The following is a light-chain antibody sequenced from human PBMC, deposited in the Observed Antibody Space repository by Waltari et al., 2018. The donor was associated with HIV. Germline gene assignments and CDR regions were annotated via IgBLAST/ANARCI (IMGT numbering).Light chain of an antibody. CDR1: ESVSNN. CDR2: GAS. V-gene: IGKV3-15*01. CDR3: QQYNNWPYT. J-gene: IGKJ2*01. Sequence: EIVMTQSPATLSVSLGERATPSCRASESVSNNLAWYQQKPGQAPRLLIYGASTRATGIPARFSGSGSGTEFTLTISSLQSEDFAVYYCQQYNNWPYTFGQGTKLEIK.